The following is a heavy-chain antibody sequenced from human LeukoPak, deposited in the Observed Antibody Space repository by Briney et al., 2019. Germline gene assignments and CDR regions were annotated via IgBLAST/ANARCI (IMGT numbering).Heavy chain of an antibody. J-gene: IGHJ6*03. CDR3: ARGRGYRTLLYYYYMDV. Sequence: SETLSLTCAVYGGSFSGYYWSWIRQPPGKGLEWIGEINHSGSTNYNPSLKSRVTISVDTSKNQFSLKLSSVTAADTAVYYCARGRGYRTLLYYYYMDVWGKGTTATVSS. D-gene: IGHD5-18*01. CDR2: INHSGST. V-gene: IGHV4-34*01. CDR1: GGSFSGYY.